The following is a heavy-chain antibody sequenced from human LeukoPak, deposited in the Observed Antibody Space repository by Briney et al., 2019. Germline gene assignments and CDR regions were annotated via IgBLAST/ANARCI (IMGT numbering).Heavy chain of an antibody. CDR2: IKQDGSEK. CDR3: ARATDQWAFDI. Sequence: PGGSLRLSCAASGFTFSSYWMSWVRQAPGKGLEWVANIKQDGSEKYYVDSVKGRFTISRDNAKNSLYLQMNSLRAEDTAVFYCARATDQWAFDIWGQGTMVTVSS. J-gene: IGHJ3*02. D-gene: IGHD4-11*01. CDR1: GFTFSSYW. V-gene: IGHV3-7*01.